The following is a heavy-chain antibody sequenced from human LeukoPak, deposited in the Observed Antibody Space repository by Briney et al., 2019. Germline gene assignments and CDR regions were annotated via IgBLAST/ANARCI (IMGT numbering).Heavy chain of an antibody. J-gene: IGHJ4*02. V-gene: IGHV3-7*01. CDR3: ARREYSSACFDY. D-gene: IGHD6-19*01. Sequence: GGSLRLSCAASGFTFRGYWMSWVRQAPGKGLEWVANLNQDGSEKYYVDSVKGRFTISRDNAKNSLYLQMNSLRAEDTAVYYCARREYSSACFDYWGQGTLVTVSS. CDR2: LNQDGSEK. CDR1: GFTFRGYW.